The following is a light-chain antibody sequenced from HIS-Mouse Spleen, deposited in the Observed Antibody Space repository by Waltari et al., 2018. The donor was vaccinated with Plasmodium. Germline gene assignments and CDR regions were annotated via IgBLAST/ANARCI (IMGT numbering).Light chain of an antibody. CDR3: QQYNNWSFT. CDR2: GAS. Sequence: EIVMTQSPPTLSVPPGERATLSCRASQSVSSNLAWYQQKPGQAPRLLIYGASTRATGIPARFSGSGSGTEFTLTISSLQSEDFAVYYCQQYNNWSFTFGPGTKVDIK. V-gene: IGKV3-15*01. J-gene: IGKJ3*01. CDR1: QSVSSN.